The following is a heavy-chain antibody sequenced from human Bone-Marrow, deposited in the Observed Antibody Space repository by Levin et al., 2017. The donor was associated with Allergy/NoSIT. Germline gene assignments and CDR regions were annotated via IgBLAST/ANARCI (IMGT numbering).Heavy chain of an antibody. CDR2: KHYTGST. CDR3: AGEWPYGSYYYYYGTDV. Sequence: SETLSLTCTVSGGSFSNYYWSWIRQPPGKGLEWIGYKHYTGSTSYNPSLKSRVTISVDMSKKQFSLNLRSVTAADTAVYYCAGEWPYGSYYYYYGTDVWGQGTTVTVSS. V-gene: IGHV4-59*01. D-gene: IGHD4-17*01. CDR1: GGSFSNYY. J-gene: IGHJ6*02.